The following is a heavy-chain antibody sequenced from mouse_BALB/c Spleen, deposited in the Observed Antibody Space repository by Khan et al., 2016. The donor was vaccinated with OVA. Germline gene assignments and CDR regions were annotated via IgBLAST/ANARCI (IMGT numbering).Heavy chain of an antibody. V-gene: IGHV3-2*02. D-gene: IGHD1-1*01. J-gene: IGHJ2*01. Sequence: LQESGPGLVKPSQSLSLTCTVTGYSITTDYAWNWIRQFPGSKLEWMGHISYSGNTKYNPSLKSRIFITRDTSKNQFFLQLKSVTTEDTARYYCARIYGGDFDYWGQGTTLTVSS. CDR3: ARIYGGDFDY. CDR2: ISYSGNT. CDR1: GYSITTDYA.